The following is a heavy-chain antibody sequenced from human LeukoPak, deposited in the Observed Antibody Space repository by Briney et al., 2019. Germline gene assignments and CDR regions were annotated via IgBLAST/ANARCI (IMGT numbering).Heavy chain of an antibody. Sequence: PGGSLRLSCAASGFTFSSYAMSWVRQAPGKGLEWVSVISGSGGSTYYADSVKGRFTISRDNSKNTLYLQTNSLRAEDTAVYYCAKDRFSARGYDFWSGSPIFDYWGQGILVTVSS. CDR2: ISGSGGST. CDR1: GFTFSSYA. J-gene: IGHJ4*02. V-gene: IGHV3-23*01. D-gene: IGHD3-3*01. CDR3: AKDRFSARGYDFWSGSPIFDY.